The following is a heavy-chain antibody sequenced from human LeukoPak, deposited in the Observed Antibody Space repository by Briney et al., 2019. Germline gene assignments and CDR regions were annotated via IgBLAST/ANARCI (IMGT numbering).Heavy chain of an antibody. V-gene: IGHV4-39*07. Sequence: SETLSLTCTVSGGSISSSSYYWGWIRQPPGKGLEWIGEINHSGSTNYNPSLKSRVTISVDTSKNQFSLKLSSVTAADTAVYYCARLRRLGINRGREIDYWGQGTLVTVSS. CDR3: ARLRRLGINRGREIDY. D-gene: IGHD1-14*01. CDR2: INHSGST. CDR1: GGSISSSSYY. J-gene: IGHJ4*02.